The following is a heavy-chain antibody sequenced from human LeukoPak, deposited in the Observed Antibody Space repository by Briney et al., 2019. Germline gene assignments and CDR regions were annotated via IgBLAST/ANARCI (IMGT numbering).Heavy chain of an antibody. V-gene: IGHV1-18*01. CDR1: GYTFTSYG. CDR3: ARRVRYYYGSGSYYKYYFDY. CDR2: ISAYNGNT. J-gene: IGHJ4*02. D-gene: IGHD3-10*01. Sequence: GASVKVSCKASGYTFTSYGISWVRQAPGQGLEWMGWISAYNGNTNYAQKLQGRVTMTTDTSTSTAYMELRSLRSDDTAVYYCARRVRYYYGSGSYYKYYFDYWGQGTLVTVSS.